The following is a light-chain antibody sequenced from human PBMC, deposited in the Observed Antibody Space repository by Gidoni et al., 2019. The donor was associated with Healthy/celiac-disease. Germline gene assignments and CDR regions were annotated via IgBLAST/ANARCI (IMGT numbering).Light chain of an antibody. J-gene: IGKJ2*01. CDR3: QQLNSYPYT. CDR1: QAISSY. V-gene: IGKV1-9*01. Sequence: IRLNQSPSFLSASVGDRFTITCRASQAISSYLAWYQQKPGKAPKLLIYAASTLQSGVPSRFSGSGSGTEFTLTISRLKPEDFATYYCQQLNSYPYTFGQGTKLDIK. CDR2: AAS.